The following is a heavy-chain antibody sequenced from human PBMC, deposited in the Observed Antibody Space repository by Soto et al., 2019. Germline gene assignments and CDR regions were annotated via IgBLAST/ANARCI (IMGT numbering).Heavy chain of an antibody. V-gene: IGHV3-23*01. CDR1: GFTFSSYA. J-gene: IGHJ4*02. D-gene: IGHD3-10*01. CDR2: ISGSGGST. Sequence: GGSLRLSCAASGFTFSSYAMSWVRQAPGKGLEWVSAISGSGGSTYYANSVKGRFTISRDNSKNKLNLHMNSLRAEDTAVYYCATASLSSLEYWGQRTPVTV. CDR3: ATASLSSLEY.